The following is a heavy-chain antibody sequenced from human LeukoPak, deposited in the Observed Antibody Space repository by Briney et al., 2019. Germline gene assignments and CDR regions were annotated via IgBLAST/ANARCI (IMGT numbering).Heavy chain of an antibody. V-gene: IGHV1-2*06. CDR2: INPNSGGT. J-gene: IGHJ3*02. D-gene: IGHD3-22*01. Sequence: ASVKVSCKASGGTFTTYTISWVRQAPGQGLEWMGRINPNSGGTNYAQKFQGRVTMTRDTSISTAYMELSRLRSDDTAVYYCAREYYYDSSGYYRGSNAFDIWGQGTMVTVSS. CDR1: GGTFTTYT. CDR3: AREYYYDSSGYYRGSNAFDI.